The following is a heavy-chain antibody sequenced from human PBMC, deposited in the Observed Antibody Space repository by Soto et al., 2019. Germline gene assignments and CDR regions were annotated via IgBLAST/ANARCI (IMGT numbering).Heavy chain of an antibody. Sequence: QVVLQESGRGLVRPSETLSLTCTVSGYSITDYYWSWIRQSPGKGLEWVGYFHYSGGTNYNPYLKSRVTISADTSKNQFSLNLASVTTADTAVYYCARDSNSGWYYSWGQGALVTVSS. J-gene: IGHJ5*01. V-gene: IGHV4-59*01. CDR1: GYSITDYY. CDR3: ARDSNSGWYYS. CDR2: FHYSGGT. D-gene: IGHD1-26*01.